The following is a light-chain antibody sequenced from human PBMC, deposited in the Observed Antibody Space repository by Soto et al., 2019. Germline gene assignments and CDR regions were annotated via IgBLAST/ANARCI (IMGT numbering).Light chain of an antibody. CDR2: GAS. J-gene: IGKJ4*01. CDR3: QQYNNWPPV. CDR1: QSVSSN. Sequence: EIVMTQSPATLSVSPGERATLSCRASQSVSSNLAWYQPKPGQAPRLLIYGASTRATGIPARFSGSGSGTEFTLTISSLQSEDFAVYYCQQYNNWPPVFGGGTKVEIK. V-gene: IGKV3-15*01.